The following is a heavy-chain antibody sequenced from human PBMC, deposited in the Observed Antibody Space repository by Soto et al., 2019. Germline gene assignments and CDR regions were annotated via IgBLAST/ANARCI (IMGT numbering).Heavy chain of an antibody. D-gene: IGHD6-6*01. CDR3: TTDPSIAAQDYFDY. CDR2: IKSKTDGGTT. V-gene: IGHV3-15*07. CDR1: GFTFSNAW. J-gene: IGHJ4*02. Sequence: GGSLRLSCAASGFTFSNAWMNWVRQAPGKGLEWVGRIKSKTDGGTTDYAAPVKGRFTISRDDSKNTLYLQMNSLKTEDTAVYYCTTDPSIAAQDYFDYWGQGTLVTVSS.